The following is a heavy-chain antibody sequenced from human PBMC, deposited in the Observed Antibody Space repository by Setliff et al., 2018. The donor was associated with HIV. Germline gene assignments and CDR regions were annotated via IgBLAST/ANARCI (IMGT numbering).Heavy chain of an antibody. CDR3: ARDLSVEGSGSYFDY. D-gene: IGHD3-10*01. V-gene: IGHV1-46*01. J-gene: IGHJ4*02. CDR1: GYMFTSYY. Sequence: GASVKVSCKASGYMFTSYYMHWVRQAPGQGLEWMGIINPSGGSTSYAQKFQGRVTMTRDTSTSTVYMELSSLRSEDTAVYYCARDLSVEGSGSYFDYWGQGTLVTVS. CDR2: INPSGGST.